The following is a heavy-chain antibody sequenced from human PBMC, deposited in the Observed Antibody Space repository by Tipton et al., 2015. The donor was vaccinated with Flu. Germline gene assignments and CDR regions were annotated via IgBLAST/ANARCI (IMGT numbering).Heavy chain of an antibody. D-gene: IGHD2-2*01. CDR1: GYTFTSYG. CDR2: ISAYNGNT. J-gene: IGHJ3*02. CDR3: ARTWDCSSTSCYGLGAVDI. Sequence: QVQLVQSGAEVKKLGASVKVSCKASGYTFTSYGISWVRQAPGQGLEWMGWISAYNGNTNYAQKLQGRVTMTTDTSTSTAYMELRSLRSDDTAVYYCARTWDCSSTSCYGLGAVDIWGQGTMVTVSS. V-gene: IGHV1-18*04.